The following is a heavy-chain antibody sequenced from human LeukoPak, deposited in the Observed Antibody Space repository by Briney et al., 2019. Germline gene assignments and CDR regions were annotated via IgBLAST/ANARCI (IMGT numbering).Heavy chain of an antibody. J-gene: IGHJ3*02. CDR2: IKQDGSEK. CDR3: ARNYYDSSGDNAFDI. Sequence: PGGSLRLSCAASGFTFSSYWMSWVRQAPGKGLEWVANIKQDGSEKYYVDSVKGRFTISRDNAKNSLYLQMNSLRAEDTAVYYCARNYYDSSGDNAFDIWGQGTMVTVSS. V-gene: IGHV3-7*01. D-gene: IGHD3-22*01. CDR1: GFTFSSYW.